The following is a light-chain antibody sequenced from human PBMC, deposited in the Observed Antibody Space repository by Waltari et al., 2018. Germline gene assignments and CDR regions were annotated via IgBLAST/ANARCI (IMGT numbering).Light chain of an antibody. CDR3: QQYGSSPYT. J-gene: IGKJ2*01. CDR1: QSVSSSY. CDR2: GAS. V-gene: IGKV3-20*01. Sequence: EIVLTQSPGTLSLSPGERATLPCRASQSVSSSYLAWYQQKPGQAPRLLFYGASSRATGIPDRFSGSGSGTDFTLTISRLEPEDFAVYYCQQYGSSPYTFGQGTKLEIK.